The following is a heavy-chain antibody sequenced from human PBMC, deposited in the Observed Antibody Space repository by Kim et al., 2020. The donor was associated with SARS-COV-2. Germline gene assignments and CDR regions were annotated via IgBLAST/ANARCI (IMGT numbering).Heavy chain of an antibody. Sequence: GGSLRLSCAASGFTFSSYWMSWVRQAPGKGLEWVANIKQDGSEKYYVDSVKGRFTISRDNAKNSLYLQMNSLRAEDTAVYYCARDTANYYYGSGSYLTDYWGQGTLVTVSS. CDR1: GFTFSSYW. D-gene: IGHD3-10*01. J-gene: IGHJ4*02. V-gene: IGHV3-7*03. CDR2: IKQDGSEK. CDR3: ARDTANYYYGSGSYLTDY.